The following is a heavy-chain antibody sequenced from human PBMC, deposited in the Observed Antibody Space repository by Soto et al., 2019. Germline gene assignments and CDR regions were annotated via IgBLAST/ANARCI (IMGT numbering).Heavy chain of an antibody. CDR3: ARDYSYACDY. CDR2: ISSSGGTT. J-gene: IGHJ4*02. Sequence: EVQLLESGGGLVQPGGSLRLSCAVSGFTFSRFAMSWVRQAPGKGLEWVSVISSSGGTTYYADSVKGRFTISRDNSKNTLYLQMNSLRGEDTAVYYCARDYSYACDYWGQGTLVTVSS. V-gene: IGHV3-23*01. CDR1: GFTFSRFA. D-gene: IGHD3-16*01.